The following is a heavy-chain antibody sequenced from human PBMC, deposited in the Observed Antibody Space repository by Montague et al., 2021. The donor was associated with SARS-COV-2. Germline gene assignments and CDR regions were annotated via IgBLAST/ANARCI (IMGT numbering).Heavy chain of an antibody. CDR3: GGVILSATSIPFDC. V-gene: IGHV4-39*07. J-gene: IGHJ4*02. Sequence: SETLSLTCTVSGGSISSYHHYWGWIRQPPGKGLEWIGAMYYSGSTWLNPSLKSRVTISVDTSKNQPSLNLRSVTAADTAVYFCGGVILSATSIPFDCWGPGTLVTVSS. CDR2: MYYSGST. D-gene: IGHD2-15*01. CDR1: GGSISSYHHY.